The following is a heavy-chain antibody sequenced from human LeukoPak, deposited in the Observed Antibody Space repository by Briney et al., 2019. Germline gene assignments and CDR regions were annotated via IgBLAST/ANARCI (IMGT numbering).Heavy chain of an antibody. CDR1: GGTFSSYA. D-gene: IGHD6-13*01. Sequence: VASVKVSCMASGGTFSSYAISWVRQAPGQGLEWMGGIIPIFGTANYAQKFQGRVTITTDESTSTAYMELSSLRSEDTAVYYCARDSSSWYGHFDYWGQGTLVTVSS. CDR2: IIPIFGTA. J-gene: IGHJ4*02. V-gene: IGHV1-69*05. CDR3: ARDSSSWYGHFDY.